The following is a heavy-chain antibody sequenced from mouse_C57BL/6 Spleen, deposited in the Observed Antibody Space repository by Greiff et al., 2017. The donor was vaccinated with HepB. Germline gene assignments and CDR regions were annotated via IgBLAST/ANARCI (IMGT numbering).Heavy chain of an antibody. V-gene: IGHV7-1*01. CDR1: GFTFSDFY. J-gene: IGHJ4*01. Sequence: EVMLVESGGGLVQSGRSLRLSCATSGFTFSDFYMEWVRQAPGKGLEWIAASRNKANDYTTEYSASVKGRFIVSRDTSQSILYLQMNALRAEDTAIYYCARDACLLYYYGSRNYAMDYWGQGTSVTVSS. CDR2: SRNKANDYTT. D-gene: IGHD1-1*01. CDR3: ARDACLLYYYGSRNYAMDY.